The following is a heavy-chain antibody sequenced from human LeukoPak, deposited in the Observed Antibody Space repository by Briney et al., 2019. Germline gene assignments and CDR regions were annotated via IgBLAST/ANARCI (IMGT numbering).Heavy chain of an antibody. J-gene: IGHJ4*02. CDR2: IKQVGSEK. CDR3: TRQEGGSYYDY. CDR1: GFTFSSYW. D-gene: IGHD1-26*01. Sequence: GGSLRLSCAASGFTFSSYWMSWVRQAPGKGLEWVANIKQVGSEKYYVDSVKGRFTISRDNAKNSLYLQMNSLKTEDTAVYYCTRQEGGSYYDYWGQGTLVTVSS. V-gene: IGHV3-7*03.